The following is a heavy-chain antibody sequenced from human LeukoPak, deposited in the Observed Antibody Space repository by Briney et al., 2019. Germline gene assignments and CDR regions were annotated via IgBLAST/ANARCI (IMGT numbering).Heavy chain of an antibody. CDR1: GGSISSYY. CDR2: IYYSGST. Sequence: SETLSLTCTVSGGSISSYYWSWIREPPGKGLEWIGYIYYSGSTNYNPSLKSRVTISVDTSKNQFSLKLSPVTAADTAVYYCARDSGTGYMDVWGKGTTVTISS. D-gene: IGHD3-10*01. J-gene: IGHJ6*03. CDR3: ARDSGTGYMDV. V-gene: IGHV4-59*01.